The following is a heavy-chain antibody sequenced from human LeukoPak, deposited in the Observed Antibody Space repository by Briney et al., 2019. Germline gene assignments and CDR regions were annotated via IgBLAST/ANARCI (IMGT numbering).Heavy chain of an antibody. Sequence: GGSLRLSCAASGFTFTTYAMSWVRQAPGKGLEWVSAISGSGDNTYYADSVKGRFTISRDKSKNTLYLHMNSLRAEETALYYCAKSQDDDSSGYYYANFDYWGQGTLVTVSS. CDR2: ISGSGDNT. CDR3: AKSQDDDSSGYYYANFDY. CDR1: GFTFTTYA. J-gene: IGHJ4*02. V-gene: IGHV3-23*01. D-gene: IGHD3-22*01.